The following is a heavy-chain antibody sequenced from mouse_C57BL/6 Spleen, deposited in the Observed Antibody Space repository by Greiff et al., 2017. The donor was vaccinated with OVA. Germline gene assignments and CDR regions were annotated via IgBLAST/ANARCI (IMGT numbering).Heavy chain of an antibody. J-gene: IGHJ4*01. CDR2: IYWDDDK. CDR3: ARVITTVVATDYYAMDY. V-gene: IGHV8-12*01. CDR1: GFSLSTSGMG. Sequence: QVTLKECGPGILQSSQTLSLTCSFSGFSLSTSGMGVSWIRQPSGKGLEWLAHIYWDDDKRYNPSLKSRLTISKDTSRNQVFLKITSVDTADTATYYCARVITTVVATDYYAMDYWGQGTSVTVSS. D-gene: IGHD1-1*01.